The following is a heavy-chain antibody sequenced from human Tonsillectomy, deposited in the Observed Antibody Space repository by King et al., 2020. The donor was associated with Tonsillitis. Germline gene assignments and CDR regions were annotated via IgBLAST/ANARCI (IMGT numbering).Heavy chain of an antibody. CDR3: AKGGATKTGYHAPFDY. D-gene: IGHD3-9*01. J-gene: IGHJ4*02. Sequence: VQLVESGGGLVQRGGSLRLSCAASGFTFSSYAMSWVRQAPGKGLGWVSAISGSGGSTYYADSVKGRFTISRDNSKNTLYLQMNSLRAEDTAVYYCAKGGATKTGYHAPFDYWGQGTLVTVSS. CDR1: GFTFSSYA. V-gene: IGHV3-23*04. CDR2: ISGSGGST.